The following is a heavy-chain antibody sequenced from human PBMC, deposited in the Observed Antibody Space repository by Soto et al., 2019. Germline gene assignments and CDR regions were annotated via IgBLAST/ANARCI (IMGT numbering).Heavy chain of an antibody. Sequence: GGSLRLSCAASGFTFSNAWMSWVRQAPGKGLEWVGRIKSKTDGGTTDYAAPVEGRFTISRDDSKNTLYLQMNSLKTEDTAVYYCTTDHELLWFGELFRNYWGQGTLVTVSS. J-gene: IGHJ4*02. CDR2: IKSKTDGGTT. CDR1: GFTFSNAW. CDR3: TTDHELLWFGELFRNY. D-gene: IGHD3-10*01. V-gene: IGHV3-15*01.